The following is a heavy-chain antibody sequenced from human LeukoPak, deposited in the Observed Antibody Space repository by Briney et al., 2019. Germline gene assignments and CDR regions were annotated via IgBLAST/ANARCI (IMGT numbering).Heavy chain of an antibody. J-gene: IGHJ4*02. Sequence: SETLSLTCTVSGGSISSSSHYWGWIRQPPGKGLEWIGSIYYSGSAYYNPSLKSRLTISVDTSKNQFSLKLSSVTAADTAVYYCARLPYSSSWYRGFFDYWGQGTLVTVSS. D-gene: IGHD6-13*01. V-gene: IGHV4-39*01. CDR3: ARLPYSSSWYRGFFDY. CDR2: IYYSGSA. CDR1: GGSISSSSHY.